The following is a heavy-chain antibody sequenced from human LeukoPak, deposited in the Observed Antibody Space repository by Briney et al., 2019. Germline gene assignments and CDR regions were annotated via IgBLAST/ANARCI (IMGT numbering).Heavy chain of an antibody. V-gene: IGHV1-2*02. CDR2: INPNSGGT. J-gene: IGHJ4*02. Sequence: ASVKVSCKAFGYTFTGYYMHWVRQAPGQGLEWMGWINPNSGGTNYAQKFQGRVTMTRDTSISTAYMELSRLRSDDTAVYYCARGYRIAARSAFSSWGQGTLVTVSS. CDR3: ARGYRIAARSAFSS. CDR1: GYTFTGYY. D-gene: IGHD6-6*01.